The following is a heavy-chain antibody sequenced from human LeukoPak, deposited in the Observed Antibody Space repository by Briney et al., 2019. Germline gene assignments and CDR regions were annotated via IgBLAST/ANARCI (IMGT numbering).Heavy chain of an antibody. CDR2: ISSSSSYI. Sequence: GGSLRLSCAASGFTFSSYSMNWVRQAPGKGLEWVSSISSSSSYIYYADSVKGRFTISRDNAKNSLYLQMNSLRAEDTAVYDCARPSHSYGERPGYWGQGTLVTVSS. D-gene: IGHD5-18*01. CDR3: ARPSHSYGERPGY. J-gene: IGHJ4*02. V-gene: IGHV3-21*01. CDR1: GFTFSSYS.